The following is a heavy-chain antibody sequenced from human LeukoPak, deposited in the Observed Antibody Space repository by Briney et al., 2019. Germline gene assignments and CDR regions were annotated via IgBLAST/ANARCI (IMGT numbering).Heavy chain of an antibody. CDR1: GFTFSTYG. CDR2: IRSDGSNT. Sequence: GGSLRLSCAAYGFTFSTYGMHWVRQAPGKGLEWVAFIRSDGSNTYYADSVKGRFTISRDNSKNTLYLQMNSLRTEETAVYYCAKGPAMVRGTFDPWGQGTLVTVSS. J-gene: IGHJ5*02. D-gene: IGHD3-10*01. CDR3: AKGPAMVRGTFDP. V-gene: IGHV3-30*02.